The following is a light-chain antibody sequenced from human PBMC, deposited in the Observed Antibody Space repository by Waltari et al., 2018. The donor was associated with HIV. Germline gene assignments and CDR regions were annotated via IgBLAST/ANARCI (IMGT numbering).Light chain of an antibody. CDR2: EVP. J-gene: IGKJ5*01. Sequence: DIVMSQPPLSLSVTPRRPASIHCNPPLSLLHSDGKTYFYLYLQKPGQSPQLLIYEVPYRFSGVPDRFGGSGSGTHFTLKIGRVEAEDVGVYYCMQSIQLPITFGQGTRLEIK. V-gene: IGKV2D-29*02. CDR1: LSLLHSDGKTY. CDR3: MQSIQLPIT.